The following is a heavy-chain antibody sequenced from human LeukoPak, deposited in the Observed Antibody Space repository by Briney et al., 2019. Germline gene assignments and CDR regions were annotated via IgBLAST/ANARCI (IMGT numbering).Heavy chain of an antibody. D-gene: IGHD3-10*01. CDR3: AQVVWFGDHQEDWFDP. V-gene: IGHV2-5*02. CDR2: IYWDDDK. Sequence: SGPTLVSPTQTLTLTCTFSGFSLSTSGVGVGWIRQPPGKALEWLALIYWDDDKRYSPSLKSSLTITKDTSKNQVVLTMTNMDPVDTATYYCAQVVWFGDHQEDWFDPWGQGTLVTVSS. J-gene: IGHJ5*02. CDR1: GFSLSTSGVG.